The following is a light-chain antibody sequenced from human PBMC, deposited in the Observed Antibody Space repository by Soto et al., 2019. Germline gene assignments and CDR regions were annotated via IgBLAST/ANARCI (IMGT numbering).Light chain of an antibody. CDR1: QSVXSR. CDR3: QQYNSEALT. J-gene: IGKJ1*01. V-gene: IGKV1-5*01. CDR2: DAS. Sequence: SPSTLSADVGDSLTITCRASQSVXSRFGWVQQKPGKAPKLLXDDASSLERGVPSRLSGSGSVTEFTLTISSLQPDYFATYYCQQYNSEALTFGQGTKVDI.